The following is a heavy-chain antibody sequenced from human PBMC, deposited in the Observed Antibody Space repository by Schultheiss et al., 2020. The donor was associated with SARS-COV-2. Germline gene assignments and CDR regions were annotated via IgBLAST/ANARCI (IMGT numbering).Heavy chain of an antibody. V-gene: IGHV1-69*11. D-gene: IGHD2-2*01. CDR3: ARDQEIVVVPAAPYYYYGMDV. CDR1: GGTFSSYA. CDR2: INPSGGST. J-gene: IGHJ6*02. Sequence: SVKVSCKASGGTFSSYAISWVRQAPGQGLEWMGIINPSGGSTSYAQKFQGRVTITADESTSTAYMELSSLRSEDTAVYYCARDQEIVVVPAAPYYYYGMDVWGQGTTVTVSS.